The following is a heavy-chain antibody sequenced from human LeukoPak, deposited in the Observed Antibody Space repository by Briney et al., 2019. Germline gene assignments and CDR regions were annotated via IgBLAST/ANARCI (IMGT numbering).Heavy chain of an antibody. V-gene: IGHV4-59*08. D-gene: IGHD6-19*01. CDR1: GGSISSYY. CDR2: IYHSGST. CDR3: ARLRRGIAVAGSRFDY. J-gene: IGHJ4*02. Sequence: SETLSLTCTVSGGSISSYYWSWIRQPPGKGLEWIGSIYHSGSTYYNPSLKSRVTISVDTSKNQFSLKLSSVTAADTAVYYCARLRRGIAVAGSRFDYWGQGTLVTVSS.